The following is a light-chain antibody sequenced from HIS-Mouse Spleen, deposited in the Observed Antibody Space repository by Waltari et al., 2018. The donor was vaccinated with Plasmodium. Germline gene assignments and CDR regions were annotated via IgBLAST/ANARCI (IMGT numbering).Light chain of an antibody. CDR3: QQYDNLPPLFT. CDR1: QDSSNY. V-gene: IGKV1-33*01. CDR2: DAS. J-gene: IGKJ3*01. Sequence: DIQMTQSPSSLSASVGDRVTITCQASQDSSNYLNWYQQKPGKAPKLLIYDASKLETGVPSRFSGSGSGTDFTFTISSLQPEDIATYYCQQYDNLPPLFTFGPGTKVDIK.